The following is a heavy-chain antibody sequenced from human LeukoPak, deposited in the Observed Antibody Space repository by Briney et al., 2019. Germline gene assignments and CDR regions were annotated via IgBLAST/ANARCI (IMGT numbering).Heavy chain of an antibody. D-gene: IGHD4-11*01. J-gene: IGHJ6*02. V-gene: IGHV1-69*04. CDR3: ARTTTEYYYYGMDV. Sequence: ASVKVSCKASGGTFSSYAISRVRQAPGQGLEWMGRIIPILGIANYAQKFQGRVTITADKSTSTAYMELSSLRSEDTAVYYCARTTTEYYYYGMDVWGQVTTVTVSS. CDR2: IIPILGIA. CDR1: GGTFSSYA.